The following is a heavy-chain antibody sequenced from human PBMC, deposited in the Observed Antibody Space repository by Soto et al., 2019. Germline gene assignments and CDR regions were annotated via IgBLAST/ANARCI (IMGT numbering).Heavy chain of an antibody. D-gene: IGHD3-16*01. J-gene: IGHJ6*02. Sequence: EVQLVESAGGLVQPGGSLRLSCAASAFTLSSYSMNWVRQAPGKGQEWVSYINSGSTTIYYADSVKGRFTISRDNAKNSLYLQMNSLRDEDTAVYYCARDNPRSSGWGVWGQGTTVTVSS. V-gene: IGHV3-48*02. CDR2: INSGSTTI. CDR1: AFTLSSYS. CDR3: ARDNPRSSGWGV.